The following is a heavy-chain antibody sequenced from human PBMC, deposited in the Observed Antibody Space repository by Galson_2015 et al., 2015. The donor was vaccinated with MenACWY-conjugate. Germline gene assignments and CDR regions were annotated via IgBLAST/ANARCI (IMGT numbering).Heavy chain of an antibody. Sequence: QSGAEVKKPGESLKISCKGSGYSFPRYWIGWVRQMPGKGLEWMGIIYPGDSDTRYSPSFQAQVTISADKSISTADLPWSSLRASDTAMYYCLMCRGANPIRLSFDPWGQGTLVTASS. V-gene: IGHV5-51*03. CDR2: IYPGDSDT. CDR3: LMCRGANPIRLSFDP. J-gene: IGHJ5*02. D-gene: IGHD1-26*01. CDR1: GYSFPRYW.